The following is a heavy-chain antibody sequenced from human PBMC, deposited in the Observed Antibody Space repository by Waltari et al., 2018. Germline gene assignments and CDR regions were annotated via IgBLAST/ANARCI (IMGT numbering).Heavy chain of an antibody. Sequence: VQLVESGGDLVQPGGSLRLSCAASGFTFSDFGMSWVRQAPGKGLELLSYINSRGSTIYYADSVKGRFTVSRDNAKSSLYLQMNSLRVEDTAVYYCARDRDGYKKADLWGQGTLVTVSS. V-gene: IGHV3-48*03. CDR3: ARDRDGYKKADL. CDR1: GFTFSDFG. CDR2: INSRGSTI. D-gene: IGHD5-12*01. J-gene: IGHJ5*02.